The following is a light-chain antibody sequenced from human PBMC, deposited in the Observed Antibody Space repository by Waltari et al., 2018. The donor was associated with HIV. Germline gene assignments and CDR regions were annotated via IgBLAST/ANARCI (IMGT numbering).Light chain of an antibody. V-gene: IGKV1-5*03. CDR1: QSINSW. Sequence: DIQMTQSPSTLSASVGDRVTITCRASQSINSWLAWYQQKPGKAPKLLIYKASSLESGVPSRFSGSGSGTEFTRTISSLQPDDFATYYCQQYNSYTWTFGQGTKVEI. J-gene: IGKJ1*01. CDR3: QQYNSYTWT. CDR2: KAS.